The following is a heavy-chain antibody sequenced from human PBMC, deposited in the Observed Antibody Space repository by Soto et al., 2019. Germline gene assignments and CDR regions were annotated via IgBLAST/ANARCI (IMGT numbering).Heavy chain of an antibody. CDR1: GGTFSIYT. J-gene: IGHJ3*01. CDR3: ARVDVTLATERHGAFDV. D-gene: IGHD5-12*01. Sequence: QVQLVQSGAEVKRPGSSINISCKASGGTFSIYTVSWVRQAPGQGLEWMGRFIPMIDTANYAQNFQGRVTLNEDKSATTAYMELSSLTPQDTALYYCARVDVTLATERHGAFDVWGRGTAVTVSP. CDR2: FIPMIDTA. V-gene: IGHV1-69*08.